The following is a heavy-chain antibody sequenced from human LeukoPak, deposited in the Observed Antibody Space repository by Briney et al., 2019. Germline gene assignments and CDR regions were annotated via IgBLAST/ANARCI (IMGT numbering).Heavy chain of an antibody. CDR1: GSIFSDYW. CDR2: IYPGESDI. CDR3: ARHAYHDDNSGYYFAY. Sequence: GAPLQISCKASGSIFSDYWIGWVRQLPGKGLEWMGLIYPGESDIRYSPSFQGQVTISADKSISTAYLQWSSLKASDTAMYYCARHAYHDDNSGYYFAYWGQGTLVTVSS. V-gene: IGHV5-51*01. D-gene: IGHD3-22*01. J-gene: IGHJ4*02.